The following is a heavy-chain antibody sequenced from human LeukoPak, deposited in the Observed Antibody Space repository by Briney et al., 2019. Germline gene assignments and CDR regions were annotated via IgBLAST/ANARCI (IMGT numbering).Heavy chain of an antibody. Sequence: GESLKISCKGSGYSFTSYWIGWVRQMPGKGLEWIWIIYPGDSDTRCSPSFQGQVTISADRSISTAYLQWSSLKASDTAMYYCARRVRYYGMDVWGQGTTVTVSS. V-gene: IGHV5-51*01. CDR1: GYSFTSYW. D-gene: IGHD1-1*01. J-gene: IGHJ6*02. CDR2: IYPGDSDT. CDR3: ARRVRYYGMDV.